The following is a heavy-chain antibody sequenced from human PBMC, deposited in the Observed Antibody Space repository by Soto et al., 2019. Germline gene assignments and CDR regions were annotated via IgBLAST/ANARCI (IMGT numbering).Heavy chain of an antibody. CDR2: IFTSGNT. Sequence: SETLSLTCTVSGGSMNDYYWSWIRQPAGKGLEWIGRIFTSGNTNYNPSLRSRLTMSVDTSTNQVSLRLTSVTAADTAVYYCASGRLVSRYYESMDVWGQGTTVTVSS. V-gene: IGHV4-4*07. D-gene: IGHD6-6*01. CDR1: GGSMNDYY. J-gene: IGHJ6*02. CDR3: ASGRLVSRYYESMDV.